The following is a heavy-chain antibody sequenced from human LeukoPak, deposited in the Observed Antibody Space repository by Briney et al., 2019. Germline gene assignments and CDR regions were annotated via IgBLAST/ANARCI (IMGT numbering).Heavy chain of an antibody. CDR1: GGSISSSSYD. CDR2: TYYSGRT. D-gene: IGHD6-13*01. V-gene: IGHV4-39*01. CDR3: ARLSGYSSSRYMVGQTGYYFDY. J-gene: IGHJ4*02. Sequence: SETLSLTCTVSGGSISSSSYDWGWIRQPPGKGLEWIGSTYYSGRTYYNPSLKSRVTISVDTSKNQFSLKLSSVTAADTAVYYCARLSGYSSSRYMVGQTGYYFDYWGQGTLVTVSS.